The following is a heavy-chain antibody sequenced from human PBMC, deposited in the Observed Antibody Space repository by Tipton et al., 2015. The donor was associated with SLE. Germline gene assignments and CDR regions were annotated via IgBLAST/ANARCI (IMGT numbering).Heavy chain of an antibody. D-gene: IGHD5-12*01. CDR2: IYYSGST. CDR3: VRVEGAYDQYYFDS. Sequence: LSLTCTVSGGSISRYYWSWIRQSPEKGLEWIGYIYYSGSTKYNPSLESRVTISVDTSKNQFSLKLSSVTVADTAVYYCVRVEGAYDQYYFDSWGQGTLVTVSS. J-gene: IGHJ4*02. CDR1: GGSISRYY. V-gene: IGHV4-59*01.